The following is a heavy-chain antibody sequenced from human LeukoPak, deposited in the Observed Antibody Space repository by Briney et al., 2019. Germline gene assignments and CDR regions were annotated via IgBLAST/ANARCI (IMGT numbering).Heavy chain of an antibody. V-gene: IGHV1-2*02. CDR2: INPNSGGT. CDR3: ARELTGYSSGWYDDY. Sequence: ASVKVSCKASGYTFTGYYMHWVPQAPGQGLEWMGWINPNSGGTNYAQKFQGRVTMTRDTSISTAYMELSRLRSDDTAVYYCARELTGYSSGWYDDYWGQGTLVTVSS. D-gene: IGHD6-19*01. J-gene: IGHJ4*02. CDR1: GYTFTGYY.